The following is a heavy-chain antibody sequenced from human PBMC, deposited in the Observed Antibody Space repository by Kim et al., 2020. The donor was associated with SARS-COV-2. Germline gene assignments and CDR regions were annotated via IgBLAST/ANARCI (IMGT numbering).Heavy chain of an antibody. CDR2: T. CDR3: AKGVINSGFDY. Sequence: TYYADSVKGRVTMSSDKSTNMLYLHMNSLRVEDTAVYYCAKGVINSGFDYWGQGTRVTVSS. V-gene: IGHV3-23*01. J-gene: IGHJ4*02. D-gene: IGHD1-26*01.